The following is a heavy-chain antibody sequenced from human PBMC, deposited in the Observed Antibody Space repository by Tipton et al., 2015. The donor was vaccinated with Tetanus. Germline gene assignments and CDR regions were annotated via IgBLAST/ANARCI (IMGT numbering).Heavy chain of an antibody. CDR2: INHRGST. D-gene: IGHD1-26*01. V-gene: IGHV4-34*01. Sequence: TLSLTCAVYGGSFSGYYWSWIRQPPGKGLEWIGEINHRGSTNYNPSLKSRVTISVNTPKNQFSRKLSSVTAADPAVYYCARGLVGAASGRWFDPWGQGTLVTVSS. J-gene: IGHJ5*02. CDR3: ARGLVGAASGRWFDP. CDR1: GGSFSGYY.